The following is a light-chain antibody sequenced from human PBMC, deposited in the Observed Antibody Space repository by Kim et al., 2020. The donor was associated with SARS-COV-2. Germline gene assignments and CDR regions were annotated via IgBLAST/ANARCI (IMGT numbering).Light chain of an antibody. V-gene: IGKV1-5*03. CDR2: RAS. Sequence: IQMTQSPSTLAASVGDRVTISYRASQNIGTYLAWYQHKPGKAPTLLVYRASSLQGGVPSRFSGSGSETEFILTINSLQPDDFATYYCQHYYSYPYTFGQGTKLEI. CDR3: QHYYSYPYT. CDR1: QNIGTY. J-gene: IGKJ2*01.